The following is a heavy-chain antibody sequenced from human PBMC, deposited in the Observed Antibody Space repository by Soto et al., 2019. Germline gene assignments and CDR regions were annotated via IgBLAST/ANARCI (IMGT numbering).Heavy chain of an antibody. J-gene: IGHJ6*03. Sequence: SQTLSLTCVISGDSVSSNSAAWNWIRQSPSRGLEWLGRTYYRSRWYNDYAVSVRSRITVNADTSKNQFSLHLNSVTPEDTAVYYGAGTSSLQWYHMDVWDKGTTVTV. CDR1: GDSVSSNSAA. D-gene: IGHD1-7*01. V-gene: IGHV6-1*01. CDR3: AGTSSLQWYHMDV. CDR2: TYYRSRWYN.